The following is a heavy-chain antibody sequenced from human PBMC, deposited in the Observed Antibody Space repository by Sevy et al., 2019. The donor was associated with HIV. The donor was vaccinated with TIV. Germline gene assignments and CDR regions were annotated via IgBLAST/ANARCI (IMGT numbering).Heavy chain of an antibody. D-gene: IGHD2-21*01. CDR2: IVVGSGNT. CDR1: GFTFTSSA. CDR3: AAEGRLLHLFNFDY. V-gene: IGHV1-58*01. Sequence: ASVKVSCKASGFTFTSSAVQWVRQSRGQRLEWIGWIVVGSGNTNDSQKFQERVTITRDMSTSTAYMELSSLRSEDTAVYYSAAEGRLLHLFNFDYWGQGTLVTVSS. J-gene: IGHJ4*02.